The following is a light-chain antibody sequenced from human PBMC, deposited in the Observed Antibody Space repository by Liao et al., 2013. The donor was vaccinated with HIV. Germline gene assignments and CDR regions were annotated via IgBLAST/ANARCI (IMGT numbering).Light chain of an antibody. CDR3: QVWDRVAAL. Sequence: SYELTQPPSVSVSPGQTASITCSGDKLGNKYASWYQQKPGQSPVLVIYQDNKRPSGIPGRFSGSSSGNTGTLTISGTQPTDEADYYCQVWDRVAALFGGGTKLTVL. J-gene: IGLJ2*01. V-gene: IGLV3-1*01. CDR2: QDN. CDR1: KLGNKY.